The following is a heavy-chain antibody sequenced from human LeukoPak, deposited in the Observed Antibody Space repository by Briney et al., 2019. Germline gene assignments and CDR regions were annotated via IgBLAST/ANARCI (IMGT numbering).Heavy chain of an antibody. CDR3: ARVWGAAAGTWVFDY. Sequence: SVKVSCKASGGTFSSYAISWVRQAPGQGLEWMGRIIPILGIANYAQKFQGRVTITADKSTSTAHMELSSLRSEDTAVYYCARVWGAAAGTWVFDYWGQGTLVTVSS. V-gene: IGHV1-69*04. CDR2: IIPILGIA. CDR1: GGTFSSYA. D-gene: IGHD6-13*01. J-gene: IGHJ4*02.